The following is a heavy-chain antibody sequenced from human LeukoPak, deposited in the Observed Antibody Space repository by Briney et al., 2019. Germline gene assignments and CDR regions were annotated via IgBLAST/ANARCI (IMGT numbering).Heavy chain of an antibody. J-gene: IGHJ6*03. CDR3: ARGGFGEFLYYYYMDV. D-gene: IGHD3-10*01. V-gene: IGHV4-59*11. CDR2: IYYSGST. CDR1: GGSISSHY. Sequence: SETLSLTCTVSGGSISSHYWSWIRQPPGKGLEWIGYIYYSGSTNYNPSLKSRVTISVDTSKNQFSLKLSSVTAADTAVYYCARGGFGEFLYYYYMDVWGKGTTVTVSS.